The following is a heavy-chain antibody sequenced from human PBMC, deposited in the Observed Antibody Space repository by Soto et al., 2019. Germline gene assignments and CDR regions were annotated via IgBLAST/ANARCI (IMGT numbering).Heavy chain of an antibody. J-gene: IGHJ4*02. CDR3: AKGLATMVRGPADY. CDR2: ISYDGSNK. V-gene: IGHV3-30*18. CDR1: GFTFSSYG. D-gene: IGHD3-10*01. Sequence: ESGGGVVQPGRSLRLSCAASGFTFSSYGMHWVRQAPGKGLERVAVISYDGSNKYYADSVKGRFTISRDNSKNTLYLQMNSLRAEDTAVYYCAKGLATMVRGPADYWGQGTLVTVSS.